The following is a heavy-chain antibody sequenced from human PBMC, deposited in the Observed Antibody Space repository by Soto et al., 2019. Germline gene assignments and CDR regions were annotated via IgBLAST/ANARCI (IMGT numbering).Heavy chain of an antibody. CDR1: GGSISSYY. D-gene: IGHD3-16*01. CDR3: ARANYIWGSYVD. J-gene: IGHJ4*02. CDR2: ISDSGST. Sequence: QVQLQESGPGLVKPSETLSLTCSVSGGSISSYYWSWIRQPPGKGLEWIGHISDSGSTNYKPSLKSRVTMSGDTSRNQCALKLNSVTAADTAIYYCARANYIWGSYVDWGQGILVTVSS. V-gene: IGHV4-59*08.